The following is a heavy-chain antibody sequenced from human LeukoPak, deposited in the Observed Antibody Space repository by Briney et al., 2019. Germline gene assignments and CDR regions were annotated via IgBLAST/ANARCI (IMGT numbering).Heavy chain of an antibody. CDR1: GGSISSSSYY. CDR2: IYYSGST. D-gene: IGHD3-22*01. V-gene: IGHV4-39*01. CDR3: ASTYYDTKDAFDY. Sequence: PSETLSLTCTVSGGSISSSSYYWGWIRQPPGKGLEWIGSIYYSGSTYYNPSLKSRVTISVDTSKNQFSLKLSSVTAADTAVYYCASTYYDTKDAFDYWGQGTLVTVSS. J-gene: IGHJ4*02.